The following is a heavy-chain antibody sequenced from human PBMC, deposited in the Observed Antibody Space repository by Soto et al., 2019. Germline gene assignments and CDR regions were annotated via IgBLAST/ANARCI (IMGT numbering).Heavy chain of an antibody. CDR2: ISGYNGNT. CDR1: GYTFSNYG. D-gene: IGHD6-19*01. J-gene: IGHJ6*02. Sequence: QVQLVQSGAEVKKPGASVTVSCKTSGYTFSNYGINWVRQAPGQGLEWTGGISGYNGNTNYAQTVQGRVTMTTDTYSVTVDMELRSLKSEDAAIFYCSRLIIVGGWFDPNYCRGRDVLGQGTTVTVPS. V-gene: IGHV1-18*01. CDR3: SRLIIVGGWFDPNYCRGRDV.